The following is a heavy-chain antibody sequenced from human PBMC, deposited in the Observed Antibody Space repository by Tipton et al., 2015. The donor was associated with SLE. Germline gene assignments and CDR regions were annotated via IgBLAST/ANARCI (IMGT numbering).Heavy chain of an antibody. V-gene: IGHV4-59*11. CDR1: GGSISSHY. CDR2: IYYRGST. CDR3: ARFGLERDYYYYYYAMHV. J-gene: IGHJ6*02. Sequence: TLSLTCTVSGGSISSHYWSWIRQPPGKGLEWIGNIYYRGSTNYNPSLKSRVTISVDMSKNQFSLKLSSVTAADTAVDYCARFGLERDYYYYYYAMHVWGQETTVTVSS. D-gene: IGHD3-10*01.